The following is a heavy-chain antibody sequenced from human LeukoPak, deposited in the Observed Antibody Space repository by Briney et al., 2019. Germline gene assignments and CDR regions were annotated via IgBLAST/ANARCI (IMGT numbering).Heavy chain of an antibody. Sequence: SVKVSCKASGGTFSSYAISWVRQAPGLGLEWMGGIIPIYGTIHFAENFQGRVTITADESTSTVHMELSSLRSEDTAMYYCARVGDDNIRRGELLLRRCYFDYWGQGTLVTVSS. D-gene: IGHD3-10*01. CDR2: IIPIYGTI. J-gene: IGHJ4*02. CDR1: GGTFSSYA. V-gene: IGHV1-69*01. CDR3: ARVGDDNIRRGELLLRRCYFDY.